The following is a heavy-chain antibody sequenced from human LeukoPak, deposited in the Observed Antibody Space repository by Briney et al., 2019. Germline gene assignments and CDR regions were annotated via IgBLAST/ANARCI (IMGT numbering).Heavy chain of an antibody. CDR3: AKSSVAGRRDREGFISVIVVGESDY. J-gene: IGHJ4*02. Sequence: EGSLRLSCAASGFSFGSYAMSWVRQAPGKGLEWVSAISGSGGSTYYADSVRGRFTISRDTSKNTLYLQMNSLRAEDTAVYYCAKSSVAGRRDREGFISVIVVGESDYWGQGTLVTVSS. D-gene: IGHD3-22*01. CDR2: ISGSGGST. V-gene: IGHV3-23*01. CDR1: GFSFGSYA.